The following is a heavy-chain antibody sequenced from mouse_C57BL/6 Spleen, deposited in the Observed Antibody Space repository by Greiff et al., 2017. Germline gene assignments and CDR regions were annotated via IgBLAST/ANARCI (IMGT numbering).Heavy chain of an antibody. CDR1: GYTFTSYW. J-gene: IGHJ2*01. D-gene: IGHD1-1*01. CDR3: ARLTTVVEDY. Sequence: VPLQQPGAELVKPGASVKLSCKASGYTFTSYWMQWVKQRPGQGLEWIGEIDPSDSYTNYNQKFKGKATLTVDTSSSTAYMQLSSLTSEDSAVYYCARLTTVVEDYWGQGTTLTVSS. V-gene: IGHV1-50*01. CDR2: IDPSDSYT.